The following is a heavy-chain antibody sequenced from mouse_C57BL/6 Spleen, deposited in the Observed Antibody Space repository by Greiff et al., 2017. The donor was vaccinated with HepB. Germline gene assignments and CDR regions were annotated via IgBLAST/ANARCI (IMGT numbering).Heavy chain of an antibody. CDR1: GYTFTSYW. Sequence: VQLQQPGTELVKPGASVKLSCKASGYTFTSYWMHWVKQRPGQGLEWIGNINTSNGGTNYNEKFKSKATLTVDISSSTAYMQLSSLTSEDSAVYYCARSSETAQAPFAYWGQGTLVTVSA. D-gene: IGHD3-2*02. J-gene: IGHJ3*01. CDR3: ARSSETAQAPFAY. CDR2: INTSNGGT. V-gene: IGHV1-53*01.